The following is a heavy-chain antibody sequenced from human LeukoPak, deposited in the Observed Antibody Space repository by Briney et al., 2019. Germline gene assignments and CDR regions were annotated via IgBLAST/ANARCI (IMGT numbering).Heavy chain of an antibody. D-gene: IGHD6-13*01. Sequence: SETLSLTCAVYGGSFSGYYWSWIRQPPGKGLEWIGEINHSGSTNYNPSLKSRVTISVDTSKNQFPLKLSSVTAADTAVYYCASRYSSSYNWFDPWGQGTLVTVSS. CDR1: GGSFSGYY. CDR2: INHSGST. J-gene: IGHJ5*02. CDR3: ASRYSSSYNWFDP. V-gene: IGHV4-34*01.